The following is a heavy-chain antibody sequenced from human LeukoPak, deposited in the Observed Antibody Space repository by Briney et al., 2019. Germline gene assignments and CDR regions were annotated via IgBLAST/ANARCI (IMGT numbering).Heavy chain of an antibody. J-gene: IGHJ3*02. CDR3: ASHRGSTDDAFDI. D-gene: IGHD5/OR15-5a*01. V-gene: IGHV3-74*01. Sequence: GGSLRLSCAASGFAFSSNWMHWVRQTPGKGLVWVSRINSGGSGTSYAASVEGRFTISRDNAKNTLYLQMNSLRAEDTAVYYCASHRGSTDDAFDIWGQGTMVTVSS. CDR2: INSGGSGT. CDR1: GFAFSSNW.